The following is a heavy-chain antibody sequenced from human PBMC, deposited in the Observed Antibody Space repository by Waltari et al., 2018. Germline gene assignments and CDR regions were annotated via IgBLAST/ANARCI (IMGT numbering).Heavy chain of an antibody. CDR3: SRVKSWGAGDY. CDR1: GISFGTYA. V-gene: IGHV3-49*03. D-gene: IGHD3-16*01. Sequence: EVQRMESGGTLVQLGRSLRLSGTTNGISFGTYAMSWFRQAPGKGLEWVGFIRNQAYGAATEYAASVKDRFAISRDDSKGIAYLQMNNLKIEDTAMYYCSRVKSWGAGDYWGQGTLVTVSS. J-gene: IGHJ4*02. CDR2: IRNQAYGAAT.